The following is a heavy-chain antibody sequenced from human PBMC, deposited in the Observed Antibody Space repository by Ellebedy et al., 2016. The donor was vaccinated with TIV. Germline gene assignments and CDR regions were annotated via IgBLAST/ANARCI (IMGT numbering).Heavy chain of an antibody. J-gene: IGHJ4*02. Sequence: GGSLRLXXAASRFTFSIFGLHWVRQAPGKGLGWVAIISSDGTNKYYADSVRGRFTISRDNTKNTLYLQMDSLRPEDTAIYYCAKDESGGDLPRPFDHWGQGTLVTVSS. CDR2: ISSDGTNK. CDR1: RFTFSIFG. D-gene: IGHD5-12*01. V-gene: IGHV3-30*18. CDR3: AKDESGGDLPRPFDH.